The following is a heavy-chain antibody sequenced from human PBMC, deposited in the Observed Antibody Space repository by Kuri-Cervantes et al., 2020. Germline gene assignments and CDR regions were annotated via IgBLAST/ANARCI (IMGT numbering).Heavy chain of an antibody. CDR3: AKGDSISTTCPFEY. V-gene: IGHV3-21*04. D-gene: IGHD2/OR15-2a*01. CDR1: GFTFSSYS. CDR2: ISGTSGYI. J-gene: IGHJ4*02. Sequence: GESLKISCAAPGFTFSSYSMNWVRQAPGKGLEWVSSISGTSGYIYYADSVKGRFTISRDNANNSLYLQMNSLRAEDMAVYYCAKGDSISTTCPFEYWGQGTLVTVSS.